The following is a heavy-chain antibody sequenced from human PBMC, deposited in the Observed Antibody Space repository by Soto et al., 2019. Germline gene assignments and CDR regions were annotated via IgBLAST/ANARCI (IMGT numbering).Heavy chain of an antibody. CDR1: GFTFSSYS. Sequence: GGSLRLSCAASGFTFSSYSMNWVRQAPGKGLEWVSYISSSSSTIYYADSVKGRFTISRDNAKNSLYLQMNSLRDEDTAVYYCARNRHTRYYDFSYGLDVWGQGTTVTVSS. CDR2: ISSSSSTI. V-gene: IGHV3-48*02. D-gene: IGHD3-3*01. CDR3: ARNRHTRYYDFSYGLDV. J-gene: IGHJ6*02.